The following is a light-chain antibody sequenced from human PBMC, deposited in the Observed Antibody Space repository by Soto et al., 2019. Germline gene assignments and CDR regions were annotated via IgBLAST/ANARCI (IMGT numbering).Light chain of an antibody. Sequence: EIVLTQSPATLSLSPGERATLSSRASQSVSNNYLAWYQQKPGQAPRLLIYGASIRATGIPDRFSGSGSETDFTLTISRLEPEDFALYYCQQYGSSAPITFGQGTRLEI. CDR2: GAS. CDR3: QQYGSSAPIT. V-gene: IGKV3-20*01. J-gene: IGKJ5*01. CDR1: QSVSNNY.